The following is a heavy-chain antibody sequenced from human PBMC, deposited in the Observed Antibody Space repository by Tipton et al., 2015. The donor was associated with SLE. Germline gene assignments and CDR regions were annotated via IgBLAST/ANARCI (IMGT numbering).Heavy chain of an antibody. CDR1: GFTFSNYA. D-gene: IGHD3-22*01. CDR3: ARDDAGGMYYYESNSYSDY. V-gene: IGHV3-23*01. J-gene: IGHJ4*02. CDR2: ISGSGDTT. Sequence: GSLRLSCVASGFTFSNYAMSWVRQAPGKGLEWVSVISGSGDTTYYADSVKGRFTISRDNSKSTLYLQMNSLRAEDTAVYYCARDDAGGMYYYESNSYSDYWGQGTLVTVSS.